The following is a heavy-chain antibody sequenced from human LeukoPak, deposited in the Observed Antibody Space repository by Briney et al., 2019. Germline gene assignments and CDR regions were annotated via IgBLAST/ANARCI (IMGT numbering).Heavy chain of an antibody. CDR2: IYYSGST. CDR3: VRGSSTYYSYGMDV. D-gene: IGHD6-6*01. CDR1: GGSISSSIYY. Sequence: SETLSLTCTVSGGSISSSIYYWGWIRQPPGKGLEWIGSIYYSGSTYYNPSLKSRVTISVDTSKNQFSLKLSSVTAADTAVYYCVRGSSTYYSYGMDVWGQGTTVTVSS. J-gene: IGHJ6*02. V-gene: IGHV4-39*01.